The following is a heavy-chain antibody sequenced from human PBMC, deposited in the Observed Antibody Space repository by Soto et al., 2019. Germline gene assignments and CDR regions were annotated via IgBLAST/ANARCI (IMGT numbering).Heavy chain of an antibody. CDR3: ARGIAALGGDY. V-gene: IGHV1-3*01. J-gene: IGHJ4*02. CDR1: GYTFTSYA. CDR2: INAGNGNT. D-gene: IGHD6-13*01. Sequence: ASLKVSCKASGYTFTSYAMHWVRQAPGQRLEWMGWINAGNGNTKYSQKFQGRVTITRDTSASTAYMELSSLRSEDTAVYYCARGIAALGGDYWGQGTQVTVSS.